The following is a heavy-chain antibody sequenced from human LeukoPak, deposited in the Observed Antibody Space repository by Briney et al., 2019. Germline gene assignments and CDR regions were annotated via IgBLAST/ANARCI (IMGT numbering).Heavy chain of an antibody. CDR2: IYYSGST. V-gene: IGHV4-39*07. CDR1: GGSISSSSYY. CDR3: ARGDGIVVPVFNWFDP. J-gene: IGHJ5*02. D-gene: IGHD2-2*01. Sequence: SETLSLTCTVSGGSISSSSYYWGWIRQPPGKGLEWIGSIYYSGSTNYNPSLKSRVTISVDTSKNQFSLKLSSVTAADTAVYYCARGDGIVVPVFNWFDPWGQGTLVTVSS.